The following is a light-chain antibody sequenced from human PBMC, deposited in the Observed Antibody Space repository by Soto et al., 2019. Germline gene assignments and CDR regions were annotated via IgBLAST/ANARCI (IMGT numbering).Light chain of an antibody. V-gene: IGKV3-11*01. J-gene: IGKJ4*01. CDR1: QSVSSN. CDR2: SAS. Sequence: EIVMTQFPATLSVSPGERATLSCRASQSVSSNLAWYQQKPGQAPRPLIYSASDRAPGIPARFSGRGSGTYFTLTISSLEPEDFAVYYCQERNRWPRGTFGGGTKVEIK. CDR3: QERNRWPRGT.